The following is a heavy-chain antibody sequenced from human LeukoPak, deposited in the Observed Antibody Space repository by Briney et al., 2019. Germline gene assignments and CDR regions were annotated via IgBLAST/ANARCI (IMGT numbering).Heavy chain of an antibody. V-gene: IGHV3-30*04. D-gene: IGHD3-10*01. Sequence: GGSLRLSCAASGFPFSSYSMHWVRQAPGKGLEWVADIPYDGSVKGRFTIPRDNSKNTLYLQMNILRAEDTALYYCAREGRGPYYFDYWGQGTLVTVSS. J-gene: IGHJ4*02. CDR1: GFPFSSYS. CDR2: IPYDG. CDR3: AREGRGPYYFDY.